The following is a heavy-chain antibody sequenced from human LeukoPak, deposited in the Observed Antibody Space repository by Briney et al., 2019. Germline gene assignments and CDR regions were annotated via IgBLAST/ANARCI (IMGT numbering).Heavy chain of an antibody. CDR2: IYYSGST. CDR3: ARECRSGYYPNYFDY. V-gene: IGHV4-61*08. D-gene: IGHD3-3*01. Sequence: SETLSLTCAVSGGSISSGGYSWSWIRQPPGKGLEWIGYIYYSGSTNYNPSLKSRVTISVDTSKNQFSLKLSSVTAADTAVYYCARECRSGYYPNYFDYWGQGTLVTVSS. CDR1: GGSISSGGYS. J-gene: IGHJ4*02.